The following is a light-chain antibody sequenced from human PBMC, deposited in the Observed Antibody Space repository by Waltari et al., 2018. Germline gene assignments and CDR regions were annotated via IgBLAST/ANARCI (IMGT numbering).Light chain of an antibody. Sequence: QSALTQPASVSGSPGQTMTISCTGLGSAIDDPDLASWYQHHPGNAPLVIIYDVTNRPSGISDRFSASKSAITASLTISGLQPEDEGDYYCTSQTLDGVVLFGGGTQVTVL. CDR1: GSAIDDPDL. CDR2: DVT. CDR3: TSQTLDGVVL. V-gene: IGLV2-14*03. J-gene: IGLJ3*02.